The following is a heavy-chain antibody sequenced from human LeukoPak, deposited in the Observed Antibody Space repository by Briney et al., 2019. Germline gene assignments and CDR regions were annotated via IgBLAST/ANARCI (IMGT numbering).Heavy chain of an antibody. D-gene: IGHD4-17*01. CDR1: GGTFSSYA. J-gene: IGHJ4*02. CDR3: ARDVKRSAPFDY. V-gene: IGHV1-18*01. Sequence: ASVKVSCKASGGTFSSYAISWVRQAPGQGLEWMGWISAYNGNTNYAQKLQGRVTMTTDTSTSTAYMELRSLRSDDTAVYYCARDVKRSAPFDYWGQGTLVTVSS. CDR2: ISAYNGNT.